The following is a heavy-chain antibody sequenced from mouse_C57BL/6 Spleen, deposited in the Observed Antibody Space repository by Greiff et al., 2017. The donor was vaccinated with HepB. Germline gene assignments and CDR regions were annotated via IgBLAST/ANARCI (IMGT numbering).Heavy chain of an antibody. Sequence: EVMLVESGPGMVKPSQSLSLTCTVTGYSITSGYDWHWIRHFPGNKLEWMGYISYSGSTNYNPSLKSRISITHDTSKNHFFLKLNSVTTEDTATYYCARGAYSRDYFDYWGQGTTLTVSS. CDR2: ISYSGST. D-gene: IGHD2-10*01. J-gene: IGHJ2*01. V-gene: IGHV3-1*01. CDR3: ARGAYSRDYFDY. CDR1: GYSITSGYD.